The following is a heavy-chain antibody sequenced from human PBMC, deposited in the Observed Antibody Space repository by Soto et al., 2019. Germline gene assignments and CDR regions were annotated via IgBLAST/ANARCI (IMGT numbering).Heavy chain of an antibody. CDR1: GFTFSSYA. CDR2: ILYDGSNT. CDR3: ARHGGSPDYDFWRCLTFDY. D-gene: IGHD3-3*01. J-gene: IGHJ4*02. V-gene: IGHV3-30-3*01. Sequence: QVQLLESGGGVVQPGRSLRLSCAASGFTFSSYAMHWVRQAPGKGLEWVAVILYDGSNTYYADAVKRRFPISRDNSKNILYLQLKSLGAEDTAVYYCARHGGSPDYDFWRCLTFDYWSQGNQVTLSS.